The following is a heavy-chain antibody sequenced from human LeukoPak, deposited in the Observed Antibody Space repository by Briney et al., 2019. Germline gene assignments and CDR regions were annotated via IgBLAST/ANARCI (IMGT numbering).Heavy chain of an antibody. CDR3: ARGTIAASDP. J-gene: IGHJ5*02. V-gene: IGHV4-61*05. CDR1: GGSINSSRYY. CDR2: IYYSGST. Sequence: PSETLSLTRTVSGGSINSSRYYWGWMRQPPGKGLEWIGYIYYSGSTNYNPSLKSRVTISVDTSKNQSSLELSSVTAADTAVYYCARGTIAASDPWGQGTLVTVSS. D-gene: IGHD6-13*01.